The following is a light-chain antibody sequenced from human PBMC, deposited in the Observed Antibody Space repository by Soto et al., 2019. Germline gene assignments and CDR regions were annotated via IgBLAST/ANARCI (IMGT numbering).Light chain of an antibody. Sequence: EIVLTQSPATLSLSPGERATLSCRASQTVSSYLAWYQQKPRQAPRLLIYDATNRATGIPARFSGSGSGTDFTLTISSLEPEDVAVYYCQQRYNWPPYNFGQGTKLEIK. CDR2: DAT. CDR3: QQRYNWPPYN. V-gene: IGKV3-11*01. J-gene: IGKJ2*01. CDR1: QTVSSY.